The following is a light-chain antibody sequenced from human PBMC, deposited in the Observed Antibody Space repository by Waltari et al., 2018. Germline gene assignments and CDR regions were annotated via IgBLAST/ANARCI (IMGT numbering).Light chain of an antibody. CDR3: HQRSLWPWT. CDR2: DAS. Sequence: IVLTQSPATLSLSPGERATLSCRASQTVSTYLAWFPQKPGQAPRLLSYDASNRAPGTPARFSGSGSGTDFSLTISSLEPEDFAVYYCHQRSLWPWTFGQGTKVAIK. CDR1: QTVSTY. V-gene: IGKV3-11*01. J-gene: IGKJ1*01.